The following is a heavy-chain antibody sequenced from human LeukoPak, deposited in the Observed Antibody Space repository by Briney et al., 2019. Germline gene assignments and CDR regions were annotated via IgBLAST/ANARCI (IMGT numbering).Heavy chain of an antibody. CDR3: ARQDQLLFSDAFDI. D-gene: IGHD2-2*01. CDR1: GGSISSGGYY. J-gene: IGHJ3*02. V-gene: IGHV4-31*03. CDR2: IYYSGST. Sequence: SETLSLTCTVSGGSISSGGYYWSWIRQHPGKGLEWIGYIYYSGSTYYNPSLKSRVTISVDTSKNQFSLKLSSVTAADTAVYYCARQDQLLFSDAFDIWGQGTMVTVSS.